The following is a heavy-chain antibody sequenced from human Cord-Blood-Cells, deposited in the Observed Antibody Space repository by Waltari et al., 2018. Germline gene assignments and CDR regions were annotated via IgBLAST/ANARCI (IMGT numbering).Heavy chain of an antibody. CDR1: GGSFSGYY. CDR2: NNHSGST. D-gene: IGHD7-27*01. J-gene: IGHJ4*02. V-gene: IGHV4-34*01. Sequence: QVQLQQWGAGLLKPSETLSLTCAVYGGSFSGYYWSWIRQPPGQGLEWIGENNHSGSTNYNPSLKSRVTISVDTSKNQFSLKLSSVTAADTAVYYCARGDWGSWDYWGQGTLVTVSS. CDR3: ARGDWGSWDY.